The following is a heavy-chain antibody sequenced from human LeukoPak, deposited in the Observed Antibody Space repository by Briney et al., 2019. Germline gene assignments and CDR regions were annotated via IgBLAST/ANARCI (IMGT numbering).Heavy chain of an antibody. Sequence: PGGSLRLSCAASGFTFSSYAMSWVRQAPGKGLEWVSAISGSGGSTYYADSVKGRFTISRDNSKNTLYLQMNSLRVEDTAGYYCAKKVGSGNYQPFDYWGQGALVTVSS. CDR1: GFTFSSYA. CDR3: AKKVGSGNYQPFDY. J-gene: IGHJ4*02. V-gene: IGHV3-23*01. D-gene: IGHD3-10*01. CDR2: ISGSGGST.